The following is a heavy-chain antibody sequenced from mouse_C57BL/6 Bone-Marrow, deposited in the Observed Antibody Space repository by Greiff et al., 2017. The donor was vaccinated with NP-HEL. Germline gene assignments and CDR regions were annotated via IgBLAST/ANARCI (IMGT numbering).Heavy chain of an antibody. Sequence: QVQLQQSGAELVRPGASVTLSCKASGYTFTDYEMHWVKQTPVHGLEWIGAIDPETGGTAYNQKFKGKAILTADKSSSTAYMELRSLTSEDSAVYYCTRRVYDGPSDYWGQGTTLTVSS. CDR2: IDPETGGT. CDR3: TRRVYDGPSDY. J-gene: IGHJ2*01. CDR1: GYTFTDYE. D-gene: IGHD2-3*01. V-gene: IGHV1-15*01.